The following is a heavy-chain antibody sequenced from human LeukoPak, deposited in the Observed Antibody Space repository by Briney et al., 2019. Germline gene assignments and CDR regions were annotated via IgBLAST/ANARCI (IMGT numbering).Heavy chain of an antibody. J-gene: IGHJ4*02. Sequence: PSETLSLTCTVSGDSTSSSSYYWGWIRQPPGKGLEWIGSISYRGNTYYNPSLKSRVTISVDTSKNQFSLKLSSVTAADTAVYYCARRQTPDYWGQGTLVTASS. D-gene: IGHD2-15*01. V-gene: IGHV4-39*01. CDR2: ISYRGNT. CDR3: ARRQTPDY. CDR1: GDSTSSSSYY.